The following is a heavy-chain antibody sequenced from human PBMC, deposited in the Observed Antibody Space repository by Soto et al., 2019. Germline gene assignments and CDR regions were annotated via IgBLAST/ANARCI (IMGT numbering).Heavy chain of an antibody. V-gene: IGHV4-34*01. CDR3: ARWKRITMVRGVIIKDSYYYGMDV. CDR2: INHSGST. D-gene: IGHD3-10*01. CDR1: GGSFSGYY. J-gene: IGHJ6*02. Sequence: SETLSLTCAVYGGSFSGYYWSWIRQPPGKGLEWIGEINHSGSTNYNPSLKSRVTISVDTSKNQFSLKLSSVTAADTAVYYCARWKRITMVRGVIIKDSYYYGMDVWGQGTTVTVSS.